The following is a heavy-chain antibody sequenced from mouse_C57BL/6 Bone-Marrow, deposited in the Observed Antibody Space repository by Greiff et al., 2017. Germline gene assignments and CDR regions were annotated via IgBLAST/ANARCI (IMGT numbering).Heavy chain of an antibody. Sequence: DVHLVESGGGLVKPGGSLKLSCAASGFTFSSYAMSWVRQTPEKRLEWVATISDGGSYTYYPDNVKGRFTISRDNAKNNLYLQMSHLKSEDTAMYYCARERNYVFDYWGQGTTLTVSS. CDR3: ARERNYVFDY. V-gene: IGHV5-4*01. CDR2: ISDGGSYT. CDR1: GFTFSSYA. D-gene: IGHD2-1*01. J-gene: IGHJ2*01.